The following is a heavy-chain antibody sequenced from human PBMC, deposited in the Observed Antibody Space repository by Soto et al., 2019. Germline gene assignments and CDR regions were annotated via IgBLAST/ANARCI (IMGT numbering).Heavy chain of an antibody. Sequence: ASVKVSCKASGYTFTGYYMHWVRQAPGQGLEWIGWINPNSGGTNYAQKFQGRVTMTRDTSISTAYMELSRLRSDDTAVYYCASPPLSYDYVWGSYRFDYWGQGTLVTV. D-gene: IGHD3-16*02. J-gene: IGHJ4*02. CDR2: INPNSGGT. CDR3: ASPPLSYDYVWGSYRFDY. V-gene: IGHV1-2*02. CDR1: GYTFTGYY.